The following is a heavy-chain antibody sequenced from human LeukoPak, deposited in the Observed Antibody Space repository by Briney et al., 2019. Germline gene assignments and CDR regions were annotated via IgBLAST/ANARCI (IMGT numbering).Heavy chain of an antibody. Sequence: GGSLRLSCAASGFTFSNYWITWVRQAPGKGLEWVAHIKQDGSDKNYVDSVKGRFTISTDNAKNSVYLQMNSLRAEDTAVYYCAGGYYHSFYWGQGTLVTVSS. CDR2: IKQDGSDK. J-gene: IGHJ4*02. CDR1: GFTFSNYW. D-gene: IGHD2-21*01. CDR3: AGGYYHSFY. V-gene: IGHV3-7*01.